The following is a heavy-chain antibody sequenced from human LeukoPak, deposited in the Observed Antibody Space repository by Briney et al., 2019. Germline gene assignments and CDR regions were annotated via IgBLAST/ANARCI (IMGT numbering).Heavy chain of an antibody. D-gene: IGHD2/OR15-2a*01. Sequence: SGTLPLTCTVSGCIISNYHINWLRQPAGKALDWIGRIYSGGNTNYNPSLESRVTMSVDTSKNQFSLKLTSLTAADTAVYYCARAHTSSCNGGPCPFFLDFWGQGTLVTVSS. CDR3: ARAHTSSCNGGPCPFFLDF. V-gene: IGHV4-4*07. CDR1: GCIISNYH. J-gene: IGHJ4*02. CDR2: IYSGGNT.